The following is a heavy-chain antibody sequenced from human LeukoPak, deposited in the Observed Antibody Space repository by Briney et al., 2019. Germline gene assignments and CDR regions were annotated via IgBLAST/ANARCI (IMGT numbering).Heavy chain of an antibody. D-gene: IGHD4-17*01. J-gene: IGHJ3*02. CDR1: GGSISSSSYY. CDR2: IYYSGST. V-gene: IGHV4-39*01. Sequence: PLETLSLTCTVSGGSISSSSYYWGWIRQPPGKGLEWIGSIYYSGSTYYNPSLKSRVTISVDTSKNQFSLKLSSVTAADTAVYYCAITDYGDYALYAFDIWGQGTMVTVSS. CDR3: AITDYGDYALYAFDI.